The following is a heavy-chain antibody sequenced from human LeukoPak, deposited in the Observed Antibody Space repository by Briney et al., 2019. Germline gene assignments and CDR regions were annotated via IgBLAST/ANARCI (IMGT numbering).Heavy chain of an antibody. V-gene: IGHV3-23*01. J-gene: IGHJ3*02. Sequence: PGGSLRLSCAASGFTFSGYTMSWVRQAPGKGLEWVSGTSGSGGSTYFADSVKGRFTVSRDNSKNTLYLQMNSLRAEDTAVYYCAKGWLKTSLDGFDIWGQGTMVSVSS. CDR3: AKGWLKTSLDGFDI. CDR2: TSGSGGST. CDR1: GFTFSGYT. D-gene: IGHD3-10*01.